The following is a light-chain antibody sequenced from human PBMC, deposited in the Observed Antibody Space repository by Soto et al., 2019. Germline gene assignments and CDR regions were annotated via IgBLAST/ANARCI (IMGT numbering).Light chain of an antibody. CDR3: LLDYAYFWA. V-gene: IGKV1-6*01. CDR1: QGIRSA. Sequence: AIQLTQSPSSLSASVGDRVTITCRASQGIRSALGWYQQKPGKVPKLLIYAASTLQSGDPSRFSGSGLGTDFTLTINSLQPEDFATYYCLLDYAYFWAFGQGTKVEVK. CDR2: AAS. J-gene: IGKJ1*01.